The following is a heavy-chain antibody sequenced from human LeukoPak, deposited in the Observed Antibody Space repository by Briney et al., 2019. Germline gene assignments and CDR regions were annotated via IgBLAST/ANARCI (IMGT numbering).Heavy chain of an antibody. Sequence: PSETLSLTCTVSGGSISSYYWSWIRQPPGKGLEWIGYIYYSGSTYYNPSLKSRVTISVDTSKNQFSLKLSSVTAADTAVYYCARERRSITMVRGVIGPVWGQGTLVTVSS. J-gene: IGHJ4*02. D-gene: IGHD3-10*01. V-gene: IGHV4-30-4*08. CDR2: IYYSGST. CDR1: GGSISSYY. CDR3: ARERRSITMVRGVIGPV.